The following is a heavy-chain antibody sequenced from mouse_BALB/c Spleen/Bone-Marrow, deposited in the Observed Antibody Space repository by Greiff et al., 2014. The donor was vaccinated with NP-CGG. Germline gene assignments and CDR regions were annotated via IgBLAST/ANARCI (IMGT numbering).Heavy chain of an antibody. Sequence: EVKLMESGPELEKPGASVKISCKTSGYSFTGYNMNWVKQTNGKSLEWIGNIDPYYGGTSYSQNFKGKATLTVDKSSTTAYMQLKSLTSEDSAVYYCAKLGRAGYYFDYWGQGTTLTVSS. CDR1: GYSFTGYN. J-gene: IGHJ2*01. CDR2: IDPYYGGT. CDR3: AKLGRAGYYFDY. V-gene: IGHV1-39*01. D-gene: IGHD4-1*01.